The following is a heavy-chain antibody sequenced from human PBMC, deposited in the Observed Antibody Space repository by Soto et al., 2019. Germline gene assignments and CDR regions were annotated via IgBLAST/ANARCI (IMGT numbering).Heavy chain of an antibody. CDR3: ARESTVVTLRTFDI. Sequence: PSETLSLTCTVSGGSISSYFCSWIRQPAGKGLEWIGRIYTSGSTNYNPSLKSRVTMSVDTSKNQFSLKLSSVTAADTAVYYCARESTVVTLRTFDIWGQGTMVTVSS. CDR1: GGSISSYF. CDR2: IYTSGST. J-gene: IGHJ3*02. V-gene: IGHV4-4*07. D-gene: IGHD2-21*02.